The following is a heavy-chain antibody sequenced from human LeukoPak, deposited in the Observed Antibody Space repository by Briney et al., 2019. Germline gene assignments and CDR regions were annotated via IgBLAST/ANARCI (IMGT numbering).Heavy chain of an antibody. J-gene: IGHJ1*01. D-gene: IGHD4-17*01. V-gene: IGHV4-59*01. CDR2: IYYSGST. CDR3: ARAAVTTSRYFQH. Sequence: KSSETLSLTCGVSGDSISGYSWSWIRQPPGKGLECIGYIYYSGSTNYNPSLKSRVTISEDTSKNQLSLKLSSVTAADTAVYYCARAAVTTSRYFQHWGQGTLVTVSS. CDR1: GDSISGYS.